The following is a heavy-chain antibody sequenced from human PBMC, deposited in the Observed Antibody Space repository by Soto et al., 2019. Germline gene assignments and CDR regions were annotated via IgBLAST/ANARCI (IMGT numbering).Heavy chain of an antibody. CDR1: GGSIRDYF. Sequence: ETLSLTCSVSGGSIRDYFWTWIRQPPGRGLEWIGYISSSGTISYNSSLKSRVTVSLDTSRNHFSLKLSSVTAEDTAVYFCERDRKLVIPGNYYYYGMDVWGQGTKVTVSS. V-gene: IGHV4-59*01. CDR2: ISSSGTI. CDR3: ERDRKLVIPGNYYYYGMDV. J-gene: IGHJ6*02. D-gene: IGHD3-9*01.